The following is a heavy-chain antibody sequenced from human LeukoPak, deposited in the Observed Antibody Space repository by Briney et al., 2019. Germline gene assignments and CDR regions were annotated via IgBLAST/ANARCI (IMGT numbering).Heavy chain of an antibody. Sequence: PGRSLRLSCAASGFTFSSYGMHWVRQAPGKGLEWVAVIWYVGSNKYYADSVKGRFTISRDNSKNTLYLQMNSLRAEDTAVYYCARVHRGIAAAGTATDYWGQGTLVTVSS. CDR2: IWYVGSNK. V-gene: IGHV3-33*01. D-gene: IGHD6-13*01. CDR1: GFTFSSYG. J-gene: IGHJ4*02. CDR3: ARVHRGIAAAGTATDY.